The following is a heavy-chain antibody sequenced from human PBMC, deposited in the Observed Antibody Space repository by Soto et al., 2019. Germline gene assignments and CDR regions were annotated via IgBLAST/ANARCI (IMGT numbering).Heavy chain of an antibody. Sequence: PGGSLRLSCAASGFTFSAYSMNWVRQAPGKGLEWIAHIAGGGVPTYYAASVKGRFTISRDRGKNMLYLQMDSLQDEDTAVYYCARDKTLRYFDWPRGDPTDAFDIWGQGTMVTVSS. V-gene: IGHV3-48*02. CDR3: ARDKTLRYFDWPRGDPTDAFDI. D-gene: IGHD3-9*01. CDR2: IAGGGVPT. J-gene: IGHJ3*02. CDR1: GFTFSAYS.